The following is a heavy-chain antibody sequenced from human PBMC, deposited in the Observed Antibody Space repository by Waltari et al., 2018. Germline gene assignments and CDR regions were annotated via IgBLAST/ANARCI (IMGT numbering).Heavy chain of an antibody. CDR1: GYTLNEVS. CDR3: SIVPQDDFWSGYLGRRQH. V-gene: IGHV1-24*01. J-gene: IGHJ1*01. Sequence: QVKLAKYGAELKKPGASVKVSCKLSGYTLNEVSIHWVRQAPGKGLEWLGGFGPEDGDIIYAQNFQGRVTVTEATSTDTFFMDLSSLRSEDTAVYYGSIVPQDDFWSGYLGRRQHWGQGTLVTVSS. CDR2: FGPEDGDI. D-gene: IGHD3-3*01.